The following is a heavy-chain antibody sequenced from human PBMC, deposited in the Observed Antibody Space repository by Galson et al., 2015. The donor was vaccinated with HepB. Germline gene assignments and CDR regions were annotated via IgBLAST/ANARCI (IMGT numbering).Heavy chain of an antibody. J-gene: IGHJ5*02. D-gene: IGHD2-2*01. V-gene: IGHV3-7*01. CDR3: ARDRDVVVPARFDP. Sequence: SLRLSCAASGFTFSSYWMSWVRQAPGKGLEWVANIKQDGSEKHYVDSVKGRFTISRDNAKNSLYLQMNSLRAEDTAVYYCARDRDVVVPARFDPWGQGTLVTVSS. CDR1: GFTFSSYW. CDR2: IKQDGSEK.